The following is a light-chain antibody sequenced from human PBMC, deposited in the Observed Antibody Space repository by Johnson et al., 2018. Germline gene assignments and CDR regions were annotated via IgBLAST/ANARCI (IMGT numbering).Light chain of an antibody. CDR3: GTWDSSLNAGNV. J-gene: IGLJ1*01. CDR2: ENN. CDR1: SSNIGNNY. Sequence: VLTQPPSVSAAPGQKVTISCSGSSSNIGNNYVSWYQQLPGTAPKLLIYENNKRPSGIPDRFSGSKSGTSATLGITGLQTGDGADYYCGTWDSSLNAGNVFGTGTKVTVL. V-gene: IGLV1-51*02.